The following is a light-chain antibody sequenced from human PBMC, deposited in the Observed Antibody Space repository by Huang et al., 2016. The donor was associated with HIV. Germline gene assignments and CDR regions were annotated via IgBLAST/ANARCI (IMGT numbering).Light chain of an antibody. CDR2: GAS. J-gene: IGKJ1*01. CDR1: QSINNN. V-gene: IGKV3D-15*01. Sequence: EIVMTQSPVTLSVSPGESATLSCRASQSINNNLAWYQQRPGQAPRLLIYGASTRETGIPARFTGNRSGTEFTLTITSLQSEDFASYFCQQYHNWPRTFGQGTKVEIK. CDR3: QQYHNWPRT.